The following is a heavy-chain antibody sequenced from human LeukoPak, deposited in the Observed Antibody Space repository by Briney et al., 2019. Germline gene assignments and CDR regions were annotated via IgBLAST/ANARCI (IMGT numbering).Heavy chain of an antibody. J-gene: IGHJ3*02. D-gene: IGHD6-19*01. V-gene: IGHV4-59*12. CDR2: IYHSGST. CDR3: ARDLIAVAGHAFDI. Sequence: SETLSLTCTVSGVSISNYYWSWIRQPPGKGLEWIGFIYHSGSTNYNPSLKSPVTISLDTSKNQFSLKLTSVTAADTAVYYCARDLIAVAGHAFDIWGQGTMVTVSS. CDR1: GVSISNYY.